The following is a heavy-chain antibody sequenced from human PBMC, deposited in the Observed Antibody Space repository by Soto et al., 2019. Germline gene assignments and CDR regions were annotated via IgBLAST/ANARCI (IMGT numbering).Heavy chain of an antibody. D-gene: IGHD6-19*01. V-gene: IGHV3-30*18. CDR1: GFTFRSHC. CDR3: AKDQSTGWYYFDY. J-gene: IGHJ4*02. CDR2: ISYDGSNE. Sequence: GGAPRLSFGAPGFTFRSHCMHRGRPPPGKGLEWVAIISYDGSNEYYADSVKGRFTISRDNSKNTLFLQMNSLRPEDTALYYCAKDQSTGWYYFDYWGQGTLVTVSS.